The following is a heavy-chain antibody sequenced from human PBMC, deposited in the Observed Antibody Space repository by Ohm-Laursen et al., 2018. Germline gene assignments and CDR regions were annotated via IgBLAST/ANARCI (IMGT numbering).Heavy chain of an antibody. CDR2: AYYSGKT. CDR1: GGSISGYY. CDR3: ARVRRRLTTTSGGPTPSEAFDA. D-gene: IGHD2-15*01. V-gene: IGHV4-59*08. J-gene: IGHJ3*01. Sequence: SDTLSLTCTVSGGSISGYYWSWIRQPPGKGLEWIGFAYYSGKTNYNPSLKSRVTISIDTSKNHFSLNLTSVTAADTAVYYCARVRRRLTTTSGGPTPSEAFDACGRGTMVTVS.